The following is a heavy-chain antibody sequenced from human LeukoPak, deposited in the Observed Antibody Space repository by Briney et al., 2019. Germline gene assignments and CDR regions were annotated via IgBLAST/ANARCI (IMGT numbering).Heavy chain of an antibody. CDR1: GFSLSSYG. Sequence: GGSLRLSCAASGFSLSSYGMSWVRQAPGKGLEWVSGISDSGSSTYYADSVKGRFTISRDNSKNTLYLQMNSLTAEDTAVYYCAKDRRRFWSGYLDYWGQGALVTVSS. V-gene: IGHV3-23*01. CDR3: AKDRRRFWSGYLDY. J-gene: IGHJ4*02. D-gene: IGHD3-3*01. CDR2: ISDSGSST.